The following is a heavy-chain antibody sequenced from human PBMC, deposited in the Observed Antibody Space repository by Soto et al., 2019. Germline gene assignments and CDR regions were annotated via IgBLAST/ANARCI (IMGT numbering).Heavy chain of an antibody. J-gene: IGHJ6*02. V-gene: IGHV1-69*12. Sequence: QVQLVQSGAEVKKPGSSVKVSCKASGGTFSSYAISWVRQAPGQGLEWMGGIIPIFGTADYAQKFQGRVTITADESTNTAYMGRSSLRSEDTAVYYCASPPYGDYGVSYYYYGMDVWGQGTTVTVS. D-gene: IGHD4-17*01. CDR3: ASPPYGDYGVSYYYYGMDV. CDR1: GGTFSSYA. CDR2: IIPIFGTA.